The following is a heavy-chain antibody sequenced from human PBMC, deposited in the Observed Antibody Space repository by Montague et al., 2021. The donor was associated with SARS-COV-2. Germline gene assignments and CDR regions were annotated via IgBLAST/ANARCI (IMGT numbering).Heavy chain of an antibody. V-gene: IGHV4-34*01. CDR1: RGSFSDYY. Sequence: SETLSLTCAVSRGSFSDYYWTWIRQSPEKGLEWIGEISHSADTNYNPSLNSRVSMSMDTSNNQFSLRLDSVTAADTAGYYCARDRLVDRARKGGAWIGPWGQGTLVTVSA. D-gene: IGHD1-14*01. J-gene: IGHJ5*02. CDR3: ARDRLVDRARKGGAWIGP. CDR2: ISHSADT.